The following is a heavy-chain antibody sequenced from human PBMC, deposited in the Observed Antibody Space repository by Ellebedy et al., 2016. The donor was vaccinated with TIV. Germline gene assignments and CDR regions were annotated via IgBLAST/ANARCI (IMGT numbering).Heavy chain of an antibody. CDR3: AKDGGDLDKLVVGTAPTGIADFDY. D-gene: IGHD2-15*01. CDR1: GFTFSNFA. Sequence: PGGSLRLSCAASGFTFSNFAMSWVRLAPGKGLEWVSTISGSGAGTYSADSVKGRFTISRDNSKNTLYLQMNSLRVEDTAVYYCAKDGGDLDKLVVGTAPTGIADFDYWGQGTLVTVSS. J-gene: IGHJ4*02. CDR2: ISGSGAGT. V-gene: IGHV3-23*01.